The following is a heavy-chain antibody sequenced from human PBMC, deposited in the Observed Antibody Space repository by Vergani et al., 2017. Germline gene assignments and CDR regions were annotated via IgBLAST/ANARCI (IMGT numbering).Heavy chain of an antibody. CDR2: ISGSGGST. Sequence: VQLVESGGGLVQPGGSLRLSCAASGFTFSSYAMSWVRQAPGKGLEWVSAISGSGGSTYYADSVKGRFTISRDNSKNSLYLQMNSLRAEDTAVYYCAREYCSSTSCYYYYGMDVWGQGTTVTVSS. V-gene: IGHV3-23*04. CDR3: AREYCSSTSCYYYYGMDV. D-gene: IGHD2-2*01. CDR1: GFTFSSYA. J-gene: IGHJ6*02.